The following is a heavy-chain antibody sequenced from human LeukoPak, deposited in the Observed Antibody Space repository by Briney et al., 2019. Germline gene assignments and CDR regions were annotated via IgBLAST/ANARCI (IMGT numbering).Heavy chain of an antibody. D-gene: IGHD3-3*01. CDR1: GFTFSGYW. CDR2: IKLDGSET. Sequence: GGSLRLSCAASGFTFSGYWMNWVRQAPGKGLEWVANIKLDGSETHYADSVEGRFTISRDNARNSLYLQMHSLRVEDTAVYYCAREDNDFWSGTSLYFDYWGQGTLVTVSS. V-gene: IGHV3-7*01. CDR3: AREDNDFWSGTSLYFDY. J-gene: IGHJ4*02.